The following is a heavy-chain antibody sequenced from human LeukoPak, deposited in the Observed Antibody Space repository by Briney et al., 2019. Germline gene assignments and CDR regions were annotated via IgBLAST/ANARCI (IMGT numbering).Heavy chain of an antibody. CDR3: ARDATGDGDLES. Sequence: GGSLRLSCAASEFTFSSYAMQWVRQAPGKGLEWVSGISGSGGSTYYADSVKGRFTISRDNSKNTLYLQMNSLRSEDTALYYCARDATGDGDLESWGQGTLVTVSP. J-gene: IGHJ5*02. CDR1: EFTFSSYA. V-gene: IGHV3-23*01. CDR2: ISGSGGST. D-gene: IGHD4-17*01.